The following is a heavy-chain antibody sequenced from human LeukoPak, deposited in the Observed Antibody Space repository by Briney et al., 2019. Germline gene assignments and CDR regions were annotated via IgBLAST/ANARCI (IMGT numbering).Heavy chain of an antibody. J-gene: IGHJ3*02. CDR2: IYPGDSDT. CDR3: ASKYCGGDCYGAFDI. Sequence: GESLKISRKGSGYSFTSYWIGWVRQLPGKGLEWMGIIYPGDSDTRYSPSFQGQVTISADKSISTAYLQWSSLKASDTAMYYCASKYCGGDCYGAFDIWGQGTMATVSS. CDR1: GYSFTSYW. D-gene: IGHD2-21*02. V-gene: IGHV5-51*01.